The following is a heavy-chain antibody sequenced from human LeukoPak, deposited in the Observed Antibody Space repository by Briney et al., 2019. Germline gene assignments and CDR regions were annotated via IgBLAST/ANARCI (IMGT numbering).Heavy chain of an antibody. CDR3: ASGYGDYGFDY. D-gene: IGHD4-17*01. Sequence: GGSLRLSCAASGFTFISYSMNWVRQAPGKGLEWVSSISSSISDIYYADSVKGGFTISRDNAKNSLYLQMNTLRAEDTAVYYCASGYGDYGFDYWGQGTLVTVSS. J-gene: IGHJ4*02. V-gene: IGHV3-21*01. CDR1: GFTFISYS. CDR2: ISSSISDI.